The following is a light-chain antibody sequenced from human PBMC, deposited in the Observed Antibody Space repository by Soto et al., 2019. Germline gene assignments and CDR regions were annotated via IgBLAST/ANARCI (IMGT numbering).Light chain of an antibody. CDR3: QQYNKWPLT. CDR2: GAS. J-gene: IGKJ4*01. V-gene: IGKV3-15*01. Sequence: EIVLPQSPATLSVSQGERATLSCRASESVSNNLAWYQQKPGQAPRLLIFGASARATGIPARFRGSGSGTVFTLTTSSLPAEEFAFYYCQQYNKWPLTFGGGTKVEIK. CDR1: ESVSNN.